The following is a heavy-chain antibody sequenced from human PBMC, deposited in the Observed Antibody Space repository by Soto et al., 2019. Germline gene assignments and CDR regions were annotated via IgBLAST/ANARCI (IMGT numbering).Heavy chain of an antibody. CDR2: IYSGGRT. J-gene: IGHJ6*02. Sequence: GSLRLSCAASGXTISSNYMSWVRLAPGKGLDWVSVIYSGGRTNYEDSVKGRFTISRDNAKKSLYLQMKSLRAEDTAVYYCARDLHDFWSGYRNYYYGMDVWGQGTTGTVS. V-gene: IGHV3-53*01. CDR3: ARDLHDFWSGYRNYYYGMDV. CDR1: GXTISSNY. D-gene: IGHD3-3*01.